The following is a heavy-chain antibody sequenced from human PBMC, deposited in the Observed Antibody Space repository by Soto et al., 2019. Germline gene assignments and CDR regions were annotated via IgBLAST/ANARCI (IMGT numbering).Heavy chain of an antibody. CDR3: AKTYYYDSSGYYPPRPFDY. CDR2: INAGNGNT. Sequence: ASVKPSCKACGYRFTSYAMHWVRQAPGQRLEWMGWINAGNGNTKYSQKFQGRVTITRDTSASTAYMELSSLRSEDTAVYYCAKTYYYDSSGYYPPRPFDYWGQGTPVTVS. D-gene: IGHD3-22*01. V-gene: IGHV1-3*01. J-gene: IGHJ4*02. CDR1: GYRFTSYA.